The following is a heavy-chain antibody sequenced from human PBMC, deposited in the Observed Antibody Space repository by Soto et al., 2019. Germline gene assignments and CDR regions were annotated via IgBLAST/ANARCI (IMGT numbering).Heavy chain of an antibody. J-gene: IGHJ4*02. D-gene: IGHD3-10*01. CDR3: AKSGSGSYYNGPNFGY. CDR2: ISYDGSNK. V-gene: IGHV3-30*18. CDR1: GFTFSSYG. Sequence: SLRLSCAASGFTFSSYGMHWVRQASGKGLEWVAVISYDGSNKYYADSVKGRFTISRDNSKNTLYLQMNSLRAEDTAVYYCAKSGSGSYYNGPNFGYWGQGTLVTVSS.